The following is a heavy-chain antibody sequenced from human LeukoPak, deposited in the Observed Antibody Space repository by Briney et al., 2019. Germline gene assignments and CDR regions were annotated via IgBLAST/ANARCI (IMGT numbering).Heavy chain of an antibody. CDR3: ASLGLSTVTPSRDDY. CDR1: GYTFTGYY. V-gene: IGHV1-2*02. Sequence: ASVKVSCKASGYTFTGYYMHWVRQAPGQGLERMGWINPNSGGTNYAQKSQGRVTMTRDKAINTAYRELSRRRSHDTAVYYCASLGLSTVTPSRDDYWGQGTLVTVSS. J-gene: IGHJ4*02. D-gene: IGHD4-11*01. CDR2: INPNSGGT.